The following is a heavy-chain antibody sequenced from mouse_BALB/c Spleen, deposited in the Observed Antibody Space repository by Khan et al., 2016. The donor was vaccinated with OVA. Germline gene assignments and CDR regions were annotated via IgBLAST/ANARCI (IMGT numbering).Heavy chain of an antibody. J-gene: IGHJ2*01. CDR2: ISYSGNT. CDR1: GYSITSDYA. Sequence: EVKLLESGPGLVKPSQSLSLICTVTGYSITSDYAWNWIRQFPGNKLEWMGFISYSGNTKYNPSLKSRLSITRDTSKNQFFLQLNSVTTEDTATYYCARVYGGDFDYWGQGTTLTVSS. D-gene: IGHD1-1*01. V-gene: IGHV3-2*02. CDR3: ARVYGGDFDY.